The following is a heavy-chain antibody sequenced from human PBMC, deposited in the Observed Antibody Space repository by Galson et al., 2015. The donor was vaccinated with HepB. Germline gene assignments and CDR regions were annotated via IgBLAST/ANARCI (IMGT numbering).Heavy chain of an antibody. CDR1: RFTFSNYY. J-gene: IGHJ4*02. Sequence: SLRLSCAASRFTFSNYYMNWVRQAPGKGLEWVSSISSSSNYIYYADSVKGRFTISRDNAKNSLCLQMNSLRAEDTAVYYCARDRDIFRVGVFGYWGQGTLVTVSS. V-gene: IGHV3-21*01. CDR2: ISSSSNYI. D-gene: IGHD2-21*01. CDR3: ARDRDIFRVGVFGY.